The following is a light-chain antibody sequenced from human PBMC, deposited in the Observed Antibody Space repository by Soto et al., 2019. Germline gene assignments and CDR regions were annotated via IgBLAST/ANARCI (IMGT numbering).Light chain of an antibody. V-gene: IGKV1-27*01. Sequence: DIQMTQSPSSLSASVGDRATITCRASQSISNYLAWYQQKPGQVPMLLIYAASTLHSGVPSRFSGSGSGTDFTLTISSLQPEDVASYYCQKYSSAPRTFGQGTNVDI. J-gene: IGKJ3*01. CDR3: QKYSSAPRT. CDR2: AAS. CDR1: QSISNY.